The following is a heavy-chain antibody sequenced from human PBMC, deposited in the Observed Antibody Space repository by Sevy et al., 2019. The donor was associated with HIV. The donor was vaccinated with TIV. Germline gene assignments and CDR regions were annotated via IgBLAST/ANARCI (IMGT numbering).Heavy chain of an antibody. J-gene: IGHJ4*02. D-gene: IGHD1-1*01. Sequence: GGSLRLSCKGSGYSFISYWIGWVRQMPGRGLEWMGIIYPGDSDTRYSPSFQGQVTISADKSISTAYLQWSSLKASDTAMYYCARHEQLFDYFDYWGQGTLVTVSS. CDR1: GYSFISYW. CDR2: IYPGDSDT. CDR3: ARHEQLFDYFDY. V-gene: IGHV5-51*01.